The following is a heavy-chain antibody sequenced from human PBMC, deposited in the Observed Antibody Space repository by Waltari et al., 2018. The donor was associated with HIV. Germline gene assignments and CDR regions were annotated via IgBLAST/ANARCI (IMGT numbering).Heavy chain of an antibody. CDR2: IFYSGNT. D-gene: IGHD6-19*01. J-gene: IGHJ4*02. V-gene: IGHV4-39*07. CDR3: ARQWLALYFDY. CDR1: GGSISSRDYY. Sequence: QLQVQELGPGLVKPSETLSLTCTVSGGSISSRDYYWGWIRQPPGKGLEWIGIIFYSGNTSSNPSLKSRVTISVDTSKSQFSLNLSSVTAADTAVYYCARQWLALYFDYWGQGTLVTVSS.